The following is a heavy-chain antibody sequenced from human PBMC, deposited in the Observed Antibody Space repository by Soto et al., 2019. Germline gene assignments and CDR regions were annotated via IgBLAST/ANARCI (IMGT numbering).Heavy chain of an antibody. CDR1: SGSISSSNW. CDR2: IYHSGST. D-gene: IGHD3-10*01. Sequence: NPSETLSFTCAVSSGSISSSNWWSWVRQPPGKGLEWIGEIYHSGSTNYNPSLKSRVTISVDKSKNQFSLKLSSVTAADTAVYYCARTMVRGVIIEDAFDIWGQGTMVTVSS. CDR3: ARTMVRGVIIEDAFDI. J-gene: IGHJ3*02. V-gene: IGHV4-4*02.